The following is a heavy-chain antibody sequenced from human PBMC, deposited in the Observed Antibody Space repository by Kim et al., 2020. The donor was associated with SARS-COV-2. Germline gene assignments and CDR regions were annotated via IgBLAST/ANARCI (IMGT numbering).Heavy chain of an antibody. CDR1: GYTFTSYY. CDR2: INPSGGST. Sequence: ASVKVSCKASGYTFTSYYMHWVRQAPGQGLEWMGIINPSGGSTSYAQKFQGRVTMTRDTSTSTVYMELSSLRSEDTAVYYCARGYQLWVPAARVDWFDPWGQGTLVTVSS. CDR3: ARGYQLWVPAARVDWFDP. D-gene: IGHD2-2*01. V-gene: IGHV1-46*01. J-gene: IGHJ5*02.